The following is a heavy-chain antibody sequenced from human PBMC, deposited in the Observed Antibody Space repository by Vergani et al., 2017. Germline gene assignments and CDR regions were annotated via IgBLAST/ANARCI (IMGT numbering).Heavy chain of an antibody. CDR2: ISSSSSYI. CDR3: AGDGSSRTSMEV. CDR1: GFTFSSYS. V-gene: IGHV3-21*01. J-gene: IGHJ6*02. D-gene: IGHD2-2*01. Sequence: EVQLVESGGGLVKPGGSLRLSCAASGFTFSSYSMNWVRQAPGKGLEWVSSISSSSSYIYYADSVKGRFTISRDNAKNSLYLQMNSLKAEDTAVYYCAGDGSSRTSMEVWGQGTTVTVSS.